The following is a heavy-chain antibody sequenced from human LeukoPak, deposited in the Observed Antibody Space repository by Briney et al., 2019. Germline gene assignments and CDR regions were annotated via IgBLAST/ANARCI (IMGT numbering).Heavy chain of an antibody. Sequence: VNPSYNPVQPTYTPYVTSWGRQSPRLQLECLGGSIPIFGTANYAQKFQGRVTITADKSTSTAYMELSSLRSEDTAVYYCARVGVASYSSSGYWGQGNLVTVSS. D-gene: IGHD6-13*01. CDR2: SIPIFGTA. CDR1: QPTYTPYV. J-gene: IGHJ4*02. CDR3: ARVGVASYSSSGY. V-gene: IGHV1-69*06.